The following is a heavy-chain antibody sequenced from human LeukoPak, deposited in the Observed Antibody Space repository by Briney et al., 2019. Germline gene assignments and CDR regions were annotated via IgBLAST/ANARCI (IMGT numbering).Heavy chain of an antibody. CDR3: ARDRPHTDAWYEGRDY. J-gene: IGHJ4*02. Sequence: GASVKVSCKASEYTFTGYYMHWVRQAPGQGLEWMGWINPNSGATNYAQKFQGRVTMTSDTSISTAYMELNRLTYDDTAVYYCARDRPHTDAWYEGRDYWGQGTLVTVSS. V-gene: IGHV1-2*02. CDR1: EYTFTGYY. D-gene: IGHD6-13*01. CDR2: INPNSGAT.